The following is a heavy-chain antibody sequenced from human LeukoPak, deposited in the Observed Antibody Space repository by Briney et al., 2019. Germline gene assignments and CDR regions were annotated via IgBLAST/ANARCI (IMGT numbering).Heavy chain of an antibody. J-gene: IGHJ4*02. CDR2: IYYSGST. Sequence: SETLSLTCSVSGGSISSYYWSWIRQPPGKGLEWIGYIYYSGSTNYNPSLKSRVTISVDTSKNLFSLKLSSVTAADTAVYYCARTYYDSSGYYYPYYFDYWGQGTLVTVSS. V-gene: IGHV4-59*01. CDR1: GGSISSYY. CDR3: ARTYYDSSGYYYPYYFDY. D-gene: IGHD3-22*01.